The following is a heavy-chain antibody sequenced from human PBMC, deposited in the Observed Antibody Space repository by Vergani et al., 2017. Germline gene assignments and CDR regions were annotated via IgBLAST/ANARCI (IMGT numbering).Heavy chain of an antibody. Sequence: EVQLVQSGAEVKKPGESLKISCKGSGYSFTSYWIGWVRQMPGKGLEWVGIIHPGDSDTRDSPSFQGRVTISADKSISTAYLQWSSLKASDTAMYYCAGLVCGHYDVPSAFDNWGQGTMVTVSS. CDR1: GYSFTSYW. CDR2: IHPGDSDT. J-gene: IGHJ3*02. CDR3: AGLVCGHYDVPSAFDN. D-gene: IGHD4-17*01. V-gene: IGHV5-51*01.